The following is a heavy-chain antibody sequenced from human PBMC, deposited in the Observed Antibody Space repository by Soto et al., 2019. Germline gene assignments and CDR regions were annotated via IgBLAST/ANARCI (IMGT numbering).Heavy chain of an antibody. V-gene: IGHV4-30-4*01. J-gene: IGHJ4*02. CDR1: GGSVSSGGYF. CDR2: IYFSGST. CDR3: ARTTEYNYGLDY. D-gene: IGHD5-18*01. Sequence: QVPLQESGPGLVKPSETLSLTCTVSGGSVSSGGYFWSWIRQHPGKGLEWIGHIYFSGSTYSNPSLRSRLTLSIEQSKHQFSLKLTSVTAAYTAVYYFARTTEYNYGLDYWGQGTLVTVSS.